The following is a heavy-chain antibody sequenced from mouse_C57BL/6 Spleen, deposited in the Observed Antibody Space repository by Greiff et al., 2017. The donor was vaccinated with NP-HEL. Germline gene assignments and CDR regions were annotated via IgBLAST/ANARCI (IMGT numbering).Heavy chain of an antibody. V-gene: IGHV14-2*01. Sequence: EVQLQQSGAELVKPGASVKLSCTASGFNFKDYYMHWVKQRTEQGLEWIGRIDPEDGDTKYAPKFQGKATITADTSSNTAYLQLSSLTSDDAAVYYYCGTPPYYGNYGGDYWGQGTSVTVSS. CDR1: GFNFKDYY. CDR2: IDPEDGDT. CDR3: CGTPPYYGNYGGDY. J-gene: IGHJ4*01. D-gene: IGHD2-10*01.